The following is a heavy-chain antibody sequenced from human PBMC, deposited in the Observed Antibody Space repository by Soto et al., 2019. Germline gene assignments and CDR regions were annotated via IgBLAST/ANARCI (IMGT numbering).Heavy chain of an antibody. V-gene: IGHV3-30-3*01. CDR3: ARDGVELARIAAALRGVDY. CDR1: GFTFSSYA. J-gene: IGHJ4*02. D-gene: IGHD6-13*01. Sequence: QVQLVESGGGVVQPGRSLRLSCAASGFTFSSYAMHWVRQAPGKGLVWVAVISYDGSNKYYADSVKGRLTISRDNSKNTLYLQMNSLRAEDTAVYYCARDGVELARIAAALRGVDYWGQGTLVTVSS. CDR2: ISYDGSNK.